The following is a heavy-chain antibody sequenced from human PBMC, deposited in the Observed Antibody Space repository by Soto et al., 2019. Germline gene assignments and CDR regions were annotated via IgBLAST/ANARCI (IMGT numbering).Heavy chain of an antibody. D-gene: IGHD3-3*01. J-gene: IGHJ6*02. CDR2: IYYSGST. CDR1: GGSISSGDYY. CDR3: ARVRLFGVAPYGMDV. Sequence: QVQLQESGPGLVKPSQTLSLTCTVSGGSISSGDYYWSWIRQPPGKGLEWIGYIYYSGSTYYNPSLTRRVTISVDTSKNQFSLKLSSVTAADTAVYYCARVRLFGVAPYGMDVWGQGTTVTVSS. V-gene: IGHV4-30-4*01.